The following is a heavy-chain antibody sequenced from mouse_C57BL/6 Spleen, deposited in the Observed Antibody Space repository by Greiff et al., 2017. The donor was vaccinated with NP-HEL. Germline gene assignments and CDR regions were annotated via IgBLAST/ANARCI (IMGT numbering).Heavy chain of an antibody. CDR3: ARRDGYYWYFDV. Sequence: QVQLQQSGAELVMPGASVKLSCKASGYTFTSYWMHWVKQRPGQGLEWIREIDPSDSYTNYNQKFKGKSTLTVDKSSSTAYMQLSSLTSEDSAVYYCARRDGYYWYFDVWGTGTTVTVSS. D-gene: IGHD2-3*01. CDR2: IDPSDSYT. CDR1: GYTFTSYW. J-gene: IGHJ1*03. V-gene: IGHV1-69*01.